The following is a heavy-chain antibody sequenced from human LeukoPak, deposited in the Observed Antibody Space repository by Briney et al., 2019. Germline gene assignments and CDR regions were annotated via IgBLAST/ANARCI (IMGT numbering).Heavy chain of an antibody. Sequence: SQTLSLTCAVSGGSISSGGYSWSWIRQPPGKGLEWIGYIYYSGSTYYNPSLKSRVTISVDTSKNQFSLQLNSVTPEDTAVYYCARVFSSSSLVGPLDYWGQGTLVTVSS. CDR1: GGSISSGGYS. D-gene: IGHD6-13*01. CDR2: IYYSGST. J-gene: IGHJ4*02. CDR3: ARVFSSSSLVGPLDY. V-gene: IGHV4-30-4*07.